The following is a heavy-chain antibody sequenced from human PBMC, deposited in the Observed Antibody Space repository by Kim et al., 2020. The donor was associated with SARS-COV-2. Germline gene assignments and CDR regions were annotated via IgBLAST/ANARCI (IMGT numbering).Heavy chain of an antibody. D-gene: IGHD1-26*01. Sequence: TIYYADSVKVRFTISRDNAKNSLYLQMNSLGAEDTAVYYCARDPEGGFDPWGQGTLVTVSS. CDR2: TI. CDR3: ARDPEGGFDP. V-gene: IGHV3-11*01. J-gene: IGHJ5*02.